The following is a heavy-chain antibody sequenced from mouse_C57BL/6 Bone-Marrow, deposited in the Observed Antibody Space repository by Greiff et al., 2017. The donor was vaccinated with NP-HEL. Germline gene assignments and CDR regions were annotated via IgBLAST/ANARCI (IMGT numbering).Heavy chain of an antibody. D-gene: IGHD4-1*01. Sequence: ESGPGLVKPSQSLSLTCSVTGYSITSGYYWNWIRQFPGNKLEWMGYISYDGSNNYNPTLKNRISITRDTSKNQFFLKLNSVTTEDAATYYCAREGTGTHYWGQGTTLTVSS. CDR2: ISYDGSN. CDR1: GYSITSGYY. V-gene: IGHV3-6*01. J-gene: IGHJ2*01. CDR3: AREGTGTHY.